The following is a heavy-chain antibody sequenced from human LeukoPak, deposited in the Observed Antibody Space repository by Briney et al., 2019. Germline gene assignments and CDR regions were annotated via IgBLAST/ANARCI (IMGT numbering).Heavy chain of an antibody. CDR3: ARQNFALNWFDP. J-gene: IGHJ5*02. Sequence: PSETLSLTCIVSGGSVSSGSHYWAWIRQPPGMGLEWIGSIYYSRNTYYSPSLKSRVTISVDTSKNQFSLKLSSVTAADTAVFYCARQNFALNWFDPWGQGTLVTVSS. CDR2: IYYSRNT. CDR1: GGSVSSGSHY. V-gene: IGHV4-39*01. D-gene: IGHD1-7*01.